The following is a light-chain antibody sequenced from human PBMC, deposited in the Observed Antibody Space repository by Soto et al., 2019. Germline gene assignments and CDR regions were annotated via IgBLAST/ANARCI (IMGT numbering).Light chain of an antibody. CDR1: NSDVGTHNL. Sequence: QSALTQPASVSGSPGQSITISCTGTNSDVGTHNLVSWYQQHPGKAPKLIIYEGTKRPSGVSNRFSGSKSGNTASLTISGLQVEDEADYYCSSYTSSSTPYVFGTGTKVTVL. J-gene: IGLJ1*01. CDR3: SSYTSSSTPYV. V-gene: IGLV2-14*02. CDR2: EGT.